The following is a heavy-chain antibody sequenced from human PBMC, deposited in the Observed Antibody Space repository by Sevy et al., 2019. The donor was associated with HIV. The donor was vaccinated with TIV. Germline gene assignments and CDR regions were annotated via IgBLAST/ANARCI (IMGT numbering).Heavy chain of an antibody. D-gene: IGHD1-1*01. J-gene: IGHJ5*02. CDR3: ARDPVQLERRSNWFDP. Sequence: GGSLRLSCAASGFTFSSYSMNWVRQAPGKGLEWVSSISSSGSYIYYADSVKGRFTISSDNAKNSLYLQINSLRAEDTAVYYCARDPVQLERRSNWFDPWGQGTLVTVSS. V-gene: IGHV3-21*01. CDR2: ISSSGSYI. CDR1: GFTFSSYS.